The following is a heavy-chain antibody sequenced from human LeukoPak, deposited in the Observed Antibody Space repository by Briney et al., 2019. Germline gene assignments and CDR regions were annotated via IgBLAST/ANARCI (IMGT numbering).Heavy chain of an antibody. J-gene: IGHJ6*03. Sequence: GASVKVSCKASGGTFSSYAISWVRQAPGQGLEWMGGIIPIFGTANYAQKFQGRVTITADESTSTAYMELSSLRSEDTAVYYCARNPAFPNHYGSGNYYNSPSYMDVWGKGTTVTVSS. CDR3: ARNPAFPNHYGSGNYYNSPSYMDV. CDR2: IIPIFGTA. V-gene: IGHV1-69*13. D-gene: IGHD3-10*01. CDR1: GGTFSSYA.